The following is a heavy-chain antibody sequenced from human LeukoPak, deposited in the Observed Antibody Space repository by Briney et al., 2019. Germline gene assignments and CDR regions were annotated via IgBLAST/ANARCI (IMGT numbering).Heavy chain of an antibody. CDR2: IYYSGST. CDR3: ARHSPVGIFYFDY. V-gene: IGHV4-39*01. CDR1: GVSISSSNSY. Sequence: PSETLSLTCTVSGVSISSSNSYWGWIRQPPGKGLEWIGSIYYSGSTYYNPSLKSRVTISVDTSKNQFSLKLSSVTAADTAVYYCARHSPVGIFYFDYWGQGTLVTVSS. D-gene: IGHD1-26*01. J-gene: IGHJ4*02.